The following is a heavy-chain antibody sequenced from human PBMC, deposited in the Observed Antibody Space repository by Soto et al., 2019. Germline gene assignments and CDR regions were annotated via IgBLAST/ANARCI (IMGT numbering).Heavy chain of an antibody. V-gene: IGHV3-23*01. Sequence: EVQLLESGGGLVQPGGSLRLSCAASGFTFSSYAMNWVRQAPGKGLEWVSVISGSGGSTYYADSVTGRFTISRDNSKNTLYLQMNSLRAEDTAVYYCARRSSGWYFDYWRPGTVVTVSS. J-gene: IGHJ4*02. CDR1: GFTFSSYA. CDR2: ISGSGGST. D-gene: IGHD6-19*01. CDR3: ARRSSGWYFDY.